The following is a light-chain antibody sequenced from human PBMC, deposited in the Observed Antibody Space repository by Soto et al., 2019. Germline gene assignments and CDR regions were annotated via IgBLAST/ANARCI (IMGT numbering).Light chain of an antibody. J-gene: IGKJ1*01. Sequence: EIGMTQSAATLSVSPGEGATLSCRASQSVSSNLAWYQQKHGQAPRLLIYGASTRATGIPARFSGSLYGTEFNLTISSLQSGDSAVYYCQQYNNWPRTFGQGTKVDIK. CDR2: GAS. V-gene: IGKV3-15*01. CDR1: QSVSSN. CDR3: QQYNNWPRT.